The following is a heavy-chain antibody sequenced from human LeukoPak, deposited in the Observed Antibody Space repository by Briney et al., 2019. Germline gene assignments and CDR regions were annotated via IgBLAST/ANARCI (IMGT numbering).Heavy chain of an antibody. Sequence: SETLSLTCTVSGGPISSPNHFWGWVRQPPGKGLEWIGSIYYSGSTYYNPSLKSRVTISVDTSKNQFSLKLSSVTAADTAVYYCARLVRYFDWVNQYYFDYWGQGTLVTVSS. CDR3: ARLVRYFDWVNQYYFDY. CDR2: IYYSGST. CDR1: GGPISSPNHF. V-gene: IGHV4-39*01. J-gene: IGHJ4*02. D-gene: IGHD3-9*01.